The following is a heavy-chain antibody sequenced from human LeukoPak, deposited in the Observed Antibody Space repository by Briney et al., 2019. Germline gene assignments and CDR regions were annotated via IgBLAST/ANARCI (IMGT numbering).Heavy chain of an antibody. CDR2: ISGSGAET. CDR1: GFTFSSYA. V-gene: IGHV3-23*01. J-gene: IGHJ4*02. Sequence: GGSLRLSCAASGFTFSSYAMSWVRQAPGKGLEWVSAISGSGAETYYADSVKGRFTISRDNSNNTLYLQMNSLRAEDTAVYYCAKTRYYYDSSGFSRWGQGTLVTVSP. D-gene: IGHD3-22*01. CDR3: AKTRYYYDSSGFSR.